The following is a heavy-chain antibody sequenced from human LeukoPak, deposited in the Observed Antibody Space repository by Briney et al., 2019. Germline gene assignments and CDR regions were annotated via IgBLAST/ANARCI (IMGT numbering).Heavy chain of an antibody. Sequence: GESLKISCQGSGCSFTSYWIGWVRQMPEEGLEWMGIIYPGDSDIRYSPSLQGQVTISADKSLSTAYLQWSSLKASDTAMYYCARQRITLLRGVIITTGPFDSWGQGTLVTVSS. J-gene: IGHJ4*02. CDR1: GCSFTSYW. CDR2: IYPGDSDI. CDR3: ARQRITLLRGVIITTGPFDS. V-gene: IGHV5-51*01. D-gene: IGHD3-10*01.